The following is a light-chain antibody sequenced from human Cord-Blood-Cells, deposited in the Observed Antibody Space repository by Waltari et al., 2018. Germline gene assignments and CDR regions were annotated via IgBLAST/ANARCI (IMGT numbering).Light chain of an antibody. V-gene: IGKV4-1*01. J-gene: IGKJ1*01. CDR1: QSVLYSSNNKNY. CDR3: QQYYSTPT. CDR2: CAC. Sequence: DIVMTQSPDSLAVSLGERATINCKSRQSVLYSSNNKNYLAWYQQKPGQPPKLRIYCACTRQSGVPYRFSGSGSVTDFTLTISSLQAEDVAVYYCQQYYSTPTFGQGTKVEIK.